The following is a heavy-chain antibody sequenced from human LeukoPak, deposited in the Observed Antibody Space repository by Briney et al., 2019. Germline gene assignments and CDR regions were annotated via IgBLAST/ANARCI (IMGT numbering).Heavy chain of an antibody. CDR3: TTDAYCTSTSCYDF. D-gene: IGHD2-2*01. CDR1: GFTFSNAW. V-gene: IGHV3-15*01. CDR2: LKSKTDGGTT. J-gene: IGHJ4*02. Sequence: GGSLRLSCAASGFTFSNAWMSWVRQAPGKGLEWVGRLKSKTDGGTTDYAAPVKGRFSISRDDSKDTLNLQMNSLKTEDTAVYYCTTDAYCTSTSCYDFWGQGTLVTVSS.